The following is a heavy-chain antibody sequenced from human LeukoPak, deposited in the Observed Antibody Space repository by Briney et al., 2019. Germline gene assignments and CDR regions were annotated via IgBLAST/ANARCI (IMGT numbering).Heavy chain of an antibody. CDR2: IKGDGSKI. CDR1: GFTFSEYW. V-gene: IGHV3-7*01. CDR3: ARDGSCCDF. D-gene: IGHD2-15*01. J-gene: IGHJ4*02. Sequence: GGSLRLSCGASGFTFSEYWMTWVRQAPGRGPEWVANIKGDGSKIYYVDSVKGRFTISRDNDKNSLYLQLNNMRVEDTAVYHCARDGSCCDFWGQGALVTVSS.